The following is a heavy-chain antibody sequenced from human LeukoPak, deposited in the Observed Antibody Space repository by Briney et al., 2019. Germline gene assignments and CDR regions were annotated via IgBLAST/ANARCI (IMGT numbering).Heavy chain of an antibody. D-gene: IGHD3-22*01. J-gene: IGHJ4*02. CDR2: IIPIFGTA. CDR1: GGTFSSYA. CDR3: ARAYYYDSSGYFDY. V-gene: IGHV1-69*05. Sequence: SVKVSCKASGGTFSSYAISWVRQAPGQGLEWMGGIIPIFGTANYAQRFQGRVTITTDESTSTAYMELSSLRSEDTAVYYCARAYYYDSSGYFDYWGQGTLVTVSS.